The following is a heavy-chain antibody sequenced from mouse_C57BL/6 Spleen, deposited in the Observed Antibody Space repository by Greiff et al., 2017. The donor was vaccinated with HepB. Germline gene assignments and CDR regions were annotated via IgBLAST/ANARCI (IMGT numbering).Heavy chain of an antibody. CDR2: IRNKANGYTT. CDR1: GFTFTDYY. Sequence: EVKLMESGGGLVQPGGSLSLSCAASGFTFTDYYMSWVRQPPGKALEWLGFIRNKANGYTTEYSASVKGRFTISRENSQSILYLQMNARRAEDSATYYCARSPANWVFDYWGQGTTLTVSS. D-gene: IGHD4-1*01. J-gene: IGHJ2*01. CDR3: ARSPANWVFDY. V-gene: IGHV7-3*01.